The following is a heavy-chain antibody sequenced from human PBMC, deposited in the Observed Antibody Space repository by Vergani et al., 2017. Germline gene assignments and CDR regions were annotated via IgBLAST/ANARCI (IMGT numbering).Heavy chain of an antibody. CDR1: GESFSGHY. V-gene: IGHV4-34*02. Sequence: QVQLQQWGAGLLKPSETLSLTCEVHGESFSGHYWSWIRQPPGKGLEWIGEINDNGYTNYNPSLVSRVIVSADKSKNQFSLKLMSVTAADTAMYYCAIRPRVNMVRGEILTKRTFDYWRQGTLGTGSS. CDR2: INDNGYT. J-gene: IGHJ4*02. CDR3: AIRPRVNMVRGEILTKRTFDY. D-gene: IGHD3-10*01.